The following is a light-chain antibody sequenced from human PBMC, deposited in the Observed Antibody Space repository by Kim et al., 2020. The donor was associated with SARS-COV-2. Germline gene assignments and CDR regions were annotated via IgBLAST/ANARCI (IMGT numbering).Light chain of an antibody. V-gene: IGLV10-54*02. CDR2: RNN. J-gene: IGLJ3*02. CDR1: SNIVGCQA. Sequence: QAATLTCTGNSNIVGCQAAAWLQQHQGHPPKLLSYRNNNRPSGISERFSASRSGNTASLTITGLQPEDEADYYCSALDSSLSAWVFGGGTQLTVL. CDR3: SALDSSLSAWV.